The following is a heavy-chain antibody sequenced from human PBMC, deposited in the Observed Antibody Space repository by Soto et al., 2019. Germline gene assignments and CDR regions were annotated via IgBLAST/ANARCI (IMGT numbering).Heavy chain of an antibody. CDR1: GGSISSYY. CDR2: IYYSGST. CDR3: ARGVRARCSGGSCSIALNYYYMDV. J-gene: IGHJ6*03. D-gene: IGHD2-15*01. V-gene: IGHV4-59*01. Sequence: PSETLSLTCTVSGGSISSYYWSGFRRPPGKGLEWMGYIYYSGSTNYNPSLKSRVTISVDTSKNQFSLKLSSVTAADTAVYYCARGVRARCSGGSCSIALNYYYMDVWGKGTTVTVSS.